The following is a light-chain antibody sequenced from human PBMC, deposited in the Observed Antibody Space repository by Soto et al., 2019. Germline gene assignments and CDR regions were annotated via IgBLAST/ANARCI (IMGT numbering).Light chain of an antibody. CDR1: QGISRW. J-gene: IGKJ1*01. CDR2: AAS. V-gene: IGKV1-12*01. Sequence: DIQMTQSPSSVSASVLERVTITCRASQGISRWLAWYQQKPGKAPKLLISAASSLQSGVPSRFRGSGSGTGFTLTISSLQPEDFATYYCQQANNFPWTFGRGTKVDIK. CDR3: QQANNFPWT.